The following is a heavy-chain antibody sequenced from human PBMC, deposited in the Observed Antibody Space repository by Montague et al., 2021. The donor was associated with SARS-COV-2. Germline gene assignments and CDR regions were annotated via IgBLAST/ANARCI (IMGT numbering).Heavy chain of an antibody. CDR1: GFTFSSYE. CDR3: AREGYYDSSGYPLSY. D-gene: IGHD3-22*01. CDR2: ISSSGSSI. V-gene: IGHV3-48*03. J-gene: IGHJ4*02. Sequence: SLRLSCAASGFTFSSYEMNWVRQAPGKGLEWVSYISSSGSSIYYVDSVKGRFTISRDNAKNSLYLQMNSLRAEDTAVYYCAREGYYDSSGYPLSYWGQGTLVTVSS.